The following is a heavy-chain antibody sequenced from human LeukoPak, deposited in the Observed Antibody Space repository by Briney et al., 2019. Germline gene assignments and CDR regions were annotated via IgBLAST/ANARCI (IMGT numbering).Heavy chain of an antibody. CDR2: IKQDGSGK. D-gene: IGHD6-13*01. CDR1: GFTFSSYW. CDR3: ARVGYSSSWSPSDY. J-gene: IGHJ4*02. V-gene: IGHV3-7*01. Sequence: GGSLRLSCAASGFTFSSYWMSWVRQAPGKGLEWLANIKQDGSGKYYVDSLKGRFTISRDNAKNSLYLQMNSLRAEDTAVYYCARVGYSSSWSPSDYWGQGALVTVSS.